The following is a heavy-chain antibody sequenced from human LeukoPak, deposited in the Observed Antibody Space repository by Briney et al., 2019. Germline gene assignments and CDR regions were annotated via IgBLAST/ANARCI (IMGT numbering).Heavy chain of an antibody. CDR3: ARAWYGSGPEDY. CDR2: INHSGST. Sequence: SETLSLTCAVYGGSFSGHYWSWIRQPPGKGLEWIGEINHSGSTNYNPSLKSRVTISVDTSKNQFSLKLSSVTAADTAVYYCARAWYGSGPEDYWGQGTLVTVSS. CDR1: GGSFSGHY. D-gene: IGHD3-10*01. J-gene: IGHJ4*02. V-gene: IGHV4-34*01.